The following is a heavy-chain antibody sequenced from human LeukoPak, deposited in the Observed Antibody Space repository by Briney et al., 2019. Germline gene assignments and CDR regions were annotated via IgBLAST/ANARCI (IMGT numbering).Heavy chain of an antibody. CDR1: GFTFSNYW. D-gene: IGHD5-12*01. J-gene: IGHJ4*02. V-gene: IGHV3-7*01. Sequence: GGSLRLSCAASGFTFSNYWMTWVRQAPGKGLEWVAHINQDGSKEYYMDSVKARFTISRDNAKNSLSLQMNSLRAEDTAVDYCVRDGGVSGYDLLDYWGQGTLVTVSS. CDR3: VRDGGVSGYDLLDY. CDR2: INQDGSKE.